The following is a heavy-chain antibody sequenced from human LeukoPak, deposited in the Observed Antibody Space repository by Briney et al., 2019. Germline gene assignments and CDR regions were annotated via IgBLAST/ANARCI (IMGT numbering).Heavy chain of an antibody. Sequence: ASVKVSFKASGYTFTAYWMHWVRQAPGQGLEWMGWIDPTSGGTNYAQKFQGRVTMTRDTSIGTAYIELSRLRSDDTAVYYCARGRVRYFDWLPLDYWGQGTLVTVSS. CDR2: IDPTSGGT. V-gene: IGHV1-2*02. CDR3: ARGRVRYFDWLPLDY. CDR1: GYTFTAYW. D-gene: IGHD3-9*01. J-gene: IGHJ4*02.